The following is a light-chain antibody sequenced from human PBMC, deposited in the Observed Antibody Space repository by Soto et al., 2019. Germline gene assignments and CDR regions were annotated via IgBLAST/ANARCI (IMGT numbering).Light chain of an antibody. Sequence: EIVLTQSPGTLSLSPGERATLSCRASQTVGNNYLAWYQQKPGQAPRLLIYGASSRATVIPDRFSGSGSGTDFTLTISRLEPEDFAVYYCRQYATSPRTFGQGTKVEIK. CDR3: RQYATSPRT. CDR2: GAS. J-gene: IGKJ1*01. V-gene: IGKV3-20*01. CDR1: QTVGNNY.